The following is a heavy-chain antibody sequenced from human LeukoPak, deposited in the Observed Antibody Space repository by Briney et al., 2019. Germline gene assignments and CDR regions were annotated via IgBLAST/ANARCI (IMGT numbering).Heavy chain of an antibody. CDR1: GGTFSSYP. CDR3: ARGIGRNVLQGLSAFDI. Sequence: ASVKVSCKVSGGTFSSYPISWVRQAPGQGLEWMGGIIPIFGTANYAQKFQGRVTITADESTSTAYMELSSLRSEDTAVYYCARGIGRNVLQGLSAFDIWGQGTMVTVSS. D-gene: IGHD3-10*02. V-gene: IGHV1-69*13. CDR2: IIPIFGTA. J-gene: IGHJ3*02.